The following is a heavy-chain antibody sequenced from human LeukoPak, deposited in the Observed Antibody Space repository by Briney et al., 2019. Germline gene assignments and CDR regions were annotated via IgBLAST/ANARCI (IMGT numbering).Heavy chain of an antibody. CDR2: IKEDGTQI. Sequence: GGSLRLSCTASGFSFRSYWMSWVRQAPGKGPEWVANIKEDGTQIDYADSVRGRFSISRDNAKNLVSLQMSNLRVEDTAVYYCARDNQGGYYVYWGQGTLVAVSS. D-gene: IGHD3-16*01. J-gene: IGHJ4*02. CDR1: GFSFRSYW. V-gene: IGHV3-7*01. CDR3: ARDNQGGYYVY.